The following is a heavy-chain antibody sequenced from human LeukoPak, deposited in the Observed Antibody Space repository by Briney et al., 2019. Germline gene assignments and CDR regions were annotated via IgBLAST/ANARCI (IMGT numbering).Heavy chain of an antibody. D-gene: IGHD5-18*01. CDR2: INHSGST. V-gene: IGHV4-34*01. Sequence: SETLSLTCAVYGGSFSGYYWSWIRQPPGKGLEWIGEINHSGSTNYNPSLKSRVTISVDTSKNQFSLKLSSVTAADTAVYYCARVGIQLWLRVYFQHWGQGTLVTVSS. J-gene: IGHJ1*01. CDR3: ARVGIQLWLRVYFQH. CDR1: GGSFSGYY.